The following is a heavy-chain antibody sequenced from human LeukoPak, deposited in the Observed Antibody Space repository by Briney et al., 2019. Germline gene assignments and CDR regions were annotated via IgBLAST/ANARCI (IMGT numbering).Heavy chain of an antibody. V-gene: IGHV1-2*02. CDR2: INPNSGGT. CDR3: ASPDSTVVDSSSWYGFDYYYGMDV. J-gene: IGHJ6*02. Sequence: ASVKDSSKASGYTFSGYCMHWVRQAPGQGREGMGWINPNSGGTNYSQKFQGRVTMTRDTSISTAYLELNWLTSDDTAVYYCASPDSTVVDSSSWYGFDYYYGMDVWGQGTTVTVSS. D-gene: IGHD6-13*01. CDR1: GYTFSGYC.